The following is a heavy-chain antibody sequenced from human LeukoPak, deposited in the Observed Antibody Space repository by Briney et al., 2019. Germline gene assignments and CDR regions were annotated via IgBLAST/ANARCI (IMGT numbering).Heavy chain of an antibody. CDR3: ARTDYYDKSIDY. D-gene: IGHD3-22*01. Sequence: KPGGSLRLSCAASGFTFSSYSMNWVRQAPGKGLEWVSSISTGSSFIYYADSVKGRFTISRDIAKNSPYLQMNSLRAEDTAVYYCARTDYYDKSIDYWGQGTLVTVSS. CDR1: GFTFSSYS. J-gene: IGHJ4*02. V-gene: IGHV3-21*01. CDR2: ISTGSSFI.